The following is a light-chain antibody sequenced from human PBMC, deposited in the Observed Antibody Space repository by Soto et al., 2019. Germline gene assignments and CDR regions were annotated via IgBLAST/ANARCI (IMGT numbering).Light chain of an antibody. CDR1: QSVPKNY. CDR3: QQYATAPLT. J-gene: IGKJ4*01. CDR2: DVS. V-gene: IGKV3-20*01. Sequence: EIVLTQSPGTLSLSPGEGATLSCRASQSVPKNYLGWYKQKTGQAPRLLIYDVSNRVTDVPDRFSGSGSETDFTLTISGLEPEDFAVYYCQQYATAPLTFGGGTKLEIK.